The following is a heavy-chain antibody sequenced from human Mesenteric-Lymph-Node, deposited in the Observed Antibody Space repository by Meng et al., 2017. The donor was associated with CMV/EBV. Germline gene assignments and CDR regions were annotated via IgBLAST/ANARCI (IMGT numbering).Heavy chain of an antibody. CDR1: GTF. J-gene: IGHJ5*02. D-gene: IGHD1-26*01. CDR2: INPNSGGT. V-gene: IGHV1-2*02. CDR3: ARDRHIVGTTGFRDQRWFDP. Sequence: GTFMHWVRQAPGQGLEWMGWINPNSGGTKYAQKFQGRVTLTRDTSISTAYLEMSSLKSDDTAVYFCARDRHIVGTTGFRDQRWFDPWGQGTLVTVSS.